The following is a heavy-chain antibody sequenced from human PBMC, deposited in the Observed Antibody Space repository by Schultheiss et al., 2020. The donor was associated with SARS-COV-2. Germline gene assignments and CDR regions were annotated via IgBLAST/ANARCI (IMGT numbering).Heavy chain of an antibody. Sequence: GGSLRLSCAASGFTFSSYAMSWVRQAPGKGLEWVSAISGSGGSTYYADSVKGRFTISRDNSKNTLYLQMNSLKTEDTAVYYCTTDREWLPVWGQGTLVTVSS. V-gene: IGHV3-23*01. CDR3: TTDREWLPV. CDR1: GFTFSSYA. CDR2: ISGSGGST. D-gene: IGHD3-3*01. J-gene: IGHJ4*02.